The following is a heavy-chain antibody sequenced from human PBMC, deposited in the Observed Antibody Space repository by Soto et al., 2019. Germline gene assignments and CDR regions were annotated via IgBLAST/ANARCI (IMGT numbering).Heavy chain of an antibody. J-gene: IGHJ4*02. CDR2: ISYDGSNK. Sequence: GSLRLSCAASGFTFSSYGMHWVRQAPGKGLEWVAVISYDGSNKYYADSVKGRFTISRDNSKNTLYLQMNSLRAEDTAVYYCAKAERSDPIRYFDWLLLDYWGQGTLVTVSS. CDR1: GFTFSSYG. V-gene: IGHV3-30*18. D-gene: IGHD3-9*01. CDR3: AKAERSDPIRYFDWLLLDY.